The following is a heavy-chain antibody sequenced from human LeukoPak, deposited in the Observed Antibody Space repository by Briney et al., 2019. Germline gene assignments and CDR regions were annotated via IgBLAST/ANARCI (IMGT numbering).Heavy chain of an antibody. D-gene: IGHD2-2*01. V-gene: IGHV1-2*02. CDR1: GYTFTDYY. CDR3: ARGVLPAATYMDV. J-gene: IGHJ6*03. CDR2: INPNSGGT. Sequence: ASVKVSCKASGYTFTDYYMHWVRQAPGQGLEWMGWINPNSGGTNYAQKFQGRVTMTRDTSISTAYMELSRLRSDDTAVYYCARGVLPAATYMDVWGKGTTVTISS.